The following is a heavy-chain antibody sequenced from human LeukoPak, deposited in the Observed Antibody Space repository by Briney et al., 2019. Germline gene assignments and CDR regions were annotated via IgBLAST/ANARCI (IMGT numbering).Heavy chain of an antibody. D-gene: IGHD6-13*01. CDR2: IIPILGIA. CDR1: GGTFSSYA. V-gene: IGHV1-69*04. CDR3: ARDPGPSRSSWVDY. J-gene: IGHJ4*02. Sequence: SVKVSCKASGGTFSSYAISWVRQAPGQGLEWMGRIIPILGIANYAQKFQGRVTITADKSTSTAYMELSSLRSEDTAVYYCARDPGPSRSSWVDYWGQGTLATVSS.